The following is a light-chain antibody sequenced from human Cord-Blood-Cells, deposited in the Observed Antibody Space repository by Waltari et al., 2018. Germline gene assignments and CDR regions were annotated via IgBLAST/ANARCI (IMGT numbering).Light chain of an antibody. CDR2: AAS. CDR1: QGISSY. V-gene: IGKV1-9*01. CDR3: KQLNSYPLT. J-gene: IGKJ4*01. Sequence: DIQLTHSPSFLSASVGDRLTITCRASQGISSYLAWYQQKPGKAHKLLIYAASTLQSGVPARFSGSGSGTEFTLTISSLEPEDFATYYCKQLNSYPLTFGGGTKVGIK.